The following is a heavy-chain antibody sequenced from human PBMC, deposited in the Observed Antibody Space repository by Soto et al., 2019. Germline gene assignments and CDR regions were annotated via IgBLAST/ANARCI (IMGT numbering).Heavy chain of an antibody. D-gene: IGHD2-8*02. J-gene: IGHJ5*02. V-gene: IGHV5-51*01. Sequence: GDSLKISYQGSGYAFSSYWIAWVRQIPGKGLEWMGIIYPGDSDTRYSPSFQGQVTISVDKSITTAYLQWSSLKASDTAMYYSARGYCTATICDPWFDPWGQGTVVTVSS. CDR1: GYAFSSYW. CDR3: ARGYCTATICDPWFDP. CDR2: IYPGDSDT.